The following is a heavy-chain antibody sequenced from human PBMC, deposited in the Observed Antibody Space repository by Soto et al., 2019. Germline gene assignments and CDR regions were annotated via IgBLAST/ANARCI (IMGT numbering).Heavy chain of an antibody. J-gene: IGHJ6*02. CDR3: ARGDRGGSGSPASYYYSGLDV. Sequence: DVQLLESGGHLVQPGGSLRLSCAASGFTFSSYAKSWVRQPPGKGLEWVSSVSAGGDMTYYSDSVKGRFTISRDNSNNALFLQMNSLRIEDTALYYCARGDRGGSGSPASYYYSGLDVWGQGATVTVS. CDR1: GFTFSSYA. V-gene: IGHV3-23*01. CDR2: VSAGGDMT. D-gene: IGHD3-10*01.